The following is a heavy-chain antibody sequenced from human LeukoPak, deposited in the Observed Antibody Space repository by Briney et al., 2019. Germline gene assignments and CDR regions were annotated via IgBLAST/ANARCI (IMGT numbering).Heavy chain of an antibody. J-gene: IGHJ4*02. V-gene: IGHV3-30*04. Sequence: GTSLRLSCAASGFTFSNYAMHWVRQAPGKGLEWLAVISYDADHRYYADSVKGRFTISRDNSQNTLYLQMNSLRVEDTAVYYCARGSSSWLSYFDSCGQGTLVTVSS. D-gene: IGHD6-13*01. CDR1: GFTFSNYA. CDR3: ARGSSSWLSYFDS. CDR2: ISYDADHR.